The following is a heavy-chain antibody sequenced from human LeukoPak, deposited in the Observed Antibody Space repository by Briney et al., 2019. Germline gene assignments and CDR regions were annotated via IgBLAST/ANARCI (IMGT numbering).Heavy chain of an antibody. J-gene: IGHJ4*02. CDR2: VLYDGSNK. Sequence: PGRSLRLSCAASGFTFTRYTMHCVRQAPGKGLEWVAVVLYDGSNKYYADSVKGRFTLSRDNSKNTLSLQMNTLRADDTAVYYCVRDNYGGILDFWGQGTLVTVSS. CDR1: GFTFTRYT. D-gene: IGHD2-21*01. CDR3: VRDNYGGILDF. V-gene: IGHV3-30*04.